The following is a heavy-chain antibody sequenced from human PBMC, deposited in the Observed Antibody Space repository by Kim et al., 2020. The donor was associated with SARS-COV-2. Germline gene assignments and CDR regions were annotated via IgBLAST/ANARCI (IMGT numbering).Heavy chain of an antibody. CDR1: GGSISSSSYY. CDR2: IFYSGST. CDR3: ATALDTVMIRFDY. V-gene: IGHV4-39*01. J-gene: IGHJ4*02. Sequence: SETLSLTCTVSGGSISSSSYYWGWIRQPPGKGLEWIGNIFYSGSTYYNPSLKSRVTISVDTSKNQFSLKLSSVTAADTAVYSCATALDTVMIRFDYWGQGALVTVSS. D-gene: IGHD5-18*01.